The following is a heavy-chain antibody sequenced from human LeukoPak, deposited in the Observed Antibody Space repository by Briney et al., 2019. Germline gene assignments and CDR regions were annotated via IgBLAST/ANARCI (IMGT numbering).Heavy chain of an antibody. Sequence: ASVKVSCKASGGTFSSYAISWVRQAPGQGLEWMGRVNAYTGKTTYAQKFQDRVTLTRSTSLTTAYMELTSLTADDTAVYFCARGETPTSPVDFWGQGTLVTVSS. CDR2: VNAYTGKT. CDR3: ARGETPTSPVDF. CDR1: GGTFSSYA. V-gene: IGHV1-8*02. J-gene: IGHJ4*02.